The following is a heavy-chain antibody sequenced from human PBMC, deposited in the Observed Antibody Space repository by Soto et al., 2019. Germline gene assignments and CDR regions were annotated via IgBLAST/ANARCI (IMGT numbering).Heavy chain of an antibody. CDR1: GYTFTSDG. V-gene: IGHV1-18*04. D-gene: IGHD5-12*01. CDR3: AAWAGQVRGYGGPFDY. CDR2: ISTYNGNT. J-gene: IGHJ4*02. Sequence: QVQLVQSGADVKKPGASVKVSCKASGYTFTSDGISWVRQAPGQGLEWMGWISTYNGNTKFAQKLQGRLTMTTDTSTRTVYMELRSLTADATAVYYCAAWAGQVRGYGGPFDYWGQGTLLTVSS.